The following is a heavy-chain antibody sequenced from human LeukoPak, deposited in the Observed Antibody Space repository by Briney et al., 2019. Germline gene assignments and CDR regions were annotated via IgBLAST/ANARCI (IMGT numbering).Heavy chain of an antibody. Sequence: GGSLRLSCAASGYTFSRHGMNWVRQAPGKGLEWVSGISPSGDITYFADSVKGRFTTSRDNSKNTLYLQMNSLRAEDTAVYYCARAPYPYYDSSGYYLYWGQGTLVTVSS. CDR3: ARAPYPYYDSSGYYLY. CDR2: ISPSGDIT. V-gene: IGHV3-23*01. D-gene: IGHD3-22*01. J-gene: IGHJ4*02. CDR1: GYTFSRHG.